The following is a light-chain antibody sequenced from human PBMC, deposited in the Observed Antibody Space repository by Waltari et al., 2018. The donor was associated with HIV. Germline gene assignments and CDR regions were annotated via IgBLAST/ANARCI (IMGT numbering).Light chain of an antibody. CDR1: NIGSKS. V-gene: IGLV3-21*02. CDR3: QVWDSTTDHVV. CDR2: DDK. Sequence: SYVLSQPPSVSVAPGQTARITCGGNNIGSKSVQWYQQKQGQAPVLVVYDDKDRPSGIPERFSGSNSENTATLIIRRVEAGDEADYYCQVWDSTTDHVVFGGGSKLTVL. J-gene: IGLJ2*01.